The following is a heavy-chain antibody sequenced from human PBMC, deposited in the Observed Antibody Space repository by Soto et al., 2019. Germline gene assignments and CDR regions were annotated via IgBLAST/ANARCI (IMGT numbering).Heavy chain of an antibody. J-gene: IGHJ4*02. V-gene: IGHV3-53*02. CDR2: IYPAGPT. D-gene: IGHD6-19*01. Sequence: EVSLVETGGGLIHPGGSLRLSCAASGFTVSGMFMNWVRQAPGKGLEWVSVIYPAGPTYYADSVKGRFTISRVNSKNTLFLQLNNLRAEDTAVYYCARDADSSGLHYWGQGILVTVSS. CDR1: GFTVSGMF. CDR3: ARDADSSGLHY.